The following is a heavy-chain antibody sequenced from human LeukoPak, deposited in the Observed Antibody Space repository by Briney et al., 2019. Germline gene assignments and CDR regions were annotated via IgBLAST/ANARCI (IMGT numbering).Heavy chain of an antibody. CDR3: ARDDLYYNDSSGHSDAFDL. CDR1: RGSFSGYY. CDR2: INHSGGT. V-gene: IGHV4-34*01. Sequence: PSETLSLTCAVFRGSFSGYYWNWIRQSPGKGLEWIGEINHSGGTHYSPSLKSRVTISLDTSKNQFSLRLSSVAAADTAVYYCARDDLYYNDSSGHSDAFDLWGQGTMATISS. D-gene: IGHD3-22*01. J-gene: IGHJ3*01.